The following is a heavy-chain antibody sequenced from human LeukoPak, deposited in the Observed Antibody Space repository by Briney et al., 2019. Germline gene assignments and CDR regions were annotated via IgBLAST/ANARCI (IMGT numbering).Heavy chain of an antibody. D-gene: IGHD2-8*01. CDR2: IRSKANSYAT. Sequence: GGSLRLSCAASGFTFSGSAMHWVRQASGKGLEWVGRIRSKANSYATAYAASVKGRFTISRDDSKNTAYLQMNSLKTEDTAVYYCTSHPRGYCTKGVCCIGAYWGQGTLVPVSS. V-gene: IGHV3-73*01. CDR3: TSHPRGYCTKGVCCIGAY. J-gene: IGHJ4*02. CDR1: GFTFSGSA.